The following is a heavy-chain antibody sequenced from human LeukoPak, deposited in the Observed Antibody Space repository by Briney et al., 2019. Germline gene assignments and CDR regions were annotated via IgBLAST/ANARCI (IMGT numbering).Heavy chain of an antibody. CDR3: AKDVMRCSGGCI. D-gene: IGHD2-15*01. Sequence: GGSLRLSCAASGFTFSTYAMSWVRQVPEKGLEWVSGISGSGDNTYYADSVKGRFTISRDNSRNTLSLQMDSLRAEDTAIYYCAKDVMRCSGGCIWGQGTLVTVSS. J-gene: IGHJ4*02. V-gene: IGHV3-23*01. CDR2: ISGSGDNT. CDR1: GFTFSTYA.